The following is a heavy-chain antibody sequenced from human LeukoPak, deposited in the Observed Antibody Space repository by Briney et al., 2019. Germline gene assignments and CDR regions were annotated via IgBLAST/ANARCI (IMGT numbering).Heavy chain of an antibody. V-gene: IGHV4-4*07. J-gene: IGHJ4*02. CDR1: GGSISSYY. CDR3: ARASIAARHFDY. Sequence: SETLSLTCTVSGGSISSYYWSWIRQPAGKGLEWIGRIYTSGSTNYNPSLKSRVTISVDKSKNQFSLKLSSVTAADTAVYYCARASIAARHFDYWGQGTLVTVSS. CDR2: IYTSGST. D-gene: IGHD6-6*01.